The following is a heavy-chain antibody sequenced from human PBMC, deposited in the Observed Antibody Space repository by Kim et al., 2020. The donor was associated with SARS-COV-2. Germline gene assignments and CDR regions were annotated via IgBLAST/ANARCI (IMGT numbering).Heavy chain of an antibody. V-gene: IGHV1-24*01. CDR3: ATAGYYYDSSGYYYVSVPCFDY. J-gene: IGHJ4*02. Sequence: ASVKVSCKVSGYTLTELSMHWVRQAPGKGLEWMGGFDPEDGETIYAQKFQGRVTMTEDTSTDTAYMELSSLRSEDTAVYYCATAGYYYDSSGYYYVSVPCFDYWGQGTLVTVSS. D-gene: IGHD3-22*01. CDR2: FDPEDGET. CDR1: GYTLTELS.